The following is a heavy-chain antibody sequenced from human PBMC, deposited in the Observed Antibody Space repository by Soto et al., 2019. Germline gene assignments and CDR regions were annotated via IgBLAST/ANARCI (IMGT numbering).Heavy chain of an antibody. CDR3: ARDRLESTQYGRAREAY. CDR1: GYTFSNYG. Sequence: QVQLVQSGAEVKKPGASVNVSCKASGYTFSNYGIIWVRQATGQGLEWMGWISAYNGNTNYAQKLQGRVTITTDTSTSAVYMELRSLRSDDTAVYYCARDRLESTQYGRAREAYWGQGSLLIVSS. D-gene: IGHD4-4*01. J-gene: IGHJ4*02. V-gene: IGHV1-18*04. CDR2: ISAYNGNT.